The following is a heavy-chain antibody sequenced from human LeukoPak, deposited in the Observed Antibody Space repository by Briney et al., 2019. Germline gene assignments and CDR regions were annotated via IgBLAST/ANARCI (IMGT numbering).Heavy chain of an antibody. Sequence: PGGSLRLSCAASGFTFSSYAMSWVRQAPGKGLEWVSAISGSGGSTYYADSVKGRFTISRDNSKNTLYLQMNSLRAEDTAVYYCAKSQSGSSSGWYLFDYWGQGTLVTVSS. D-gene: IGHD6-19*01. J-gene: IGHJ4*02. CDR2: ISGSGGST. V-gene: IGHV3-23*01. CDR1: GFTFSSYA. CDR3: AKSQSGSSSGWYLFDY.